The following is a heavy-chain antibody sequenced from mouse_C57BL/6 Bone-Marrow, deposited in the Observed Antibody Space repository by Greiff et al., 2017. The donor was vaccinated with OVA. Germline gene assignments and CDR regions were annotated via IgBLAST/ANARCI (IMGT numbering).Heavy chain of an antibody. CDR3: ARGYGLDY. D-gene: IGHD1-1*01. CDR2: ISDGGRYT. V-gene: IGHV5-4*01. J-gene: IGHJ2*01. Sequence: EVQRVESGGGLVKPGGSLKLSCAASGFTFSSYAMSWVRQTPEKRLEWVATISDGGRYTYYPDNVKGRFTISRDNAKNNLYLQMSHLKSEDTAMYYCARGYGLDYWGQGTTLTVSS. CDR1: GFTFSSYA.